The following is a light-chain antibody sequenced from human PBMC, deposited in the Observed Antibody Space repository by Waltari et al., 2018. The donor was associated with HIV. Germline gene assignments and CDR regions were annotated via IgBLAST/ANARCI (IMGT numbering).Light chain of an antibody. CDR3: QIWDMRSDHWV. V-gene: IGLV3-21*03. CDR1: NIGDKS. CDR2: END. J-gene: IGLJ3*02. Sequence: SYVLTQPPSVSVAPGKTARITCARDNIGDKSVHWYQQKPGQAPVLGLCENDHRPSGIPKRFSGSNSENTATRTINRLEAGDEADYYCQIWDMRSDHWVFGGGTKLTV.